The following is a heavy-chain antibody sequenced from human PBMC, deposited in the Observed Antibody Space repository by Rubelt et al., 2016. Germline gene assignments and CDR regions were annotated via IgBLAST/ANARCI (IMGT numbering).Heavy chain of an antibody. J-gene: IGHJ4*02. CDR1: GFTFSSYA. CDR3: ARVEFDRSGNYYGYQGGIDY. CDR2: TSSDGINK. V-gene: IGHV3-30*04. Sequence: GSLRLSCAASGFTFSSYAMHWVRQAPGQGLEWVTCTSSDGINKYYADSVKGRFTISRDNSKSTLYLLMNSLRAEDTAVYYCARVEFDRSGNYYGYQGGIDYWGQGTLVTVSS. D-gene: IGHD3-22*01.